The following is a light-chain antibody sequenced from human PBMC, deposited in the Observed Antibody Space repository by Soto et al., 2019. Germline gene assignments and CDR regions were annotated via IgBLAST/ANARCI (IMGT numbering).Light chain of an antibody. CDR1: ESISWW. J-gene: IGKJ1*01. CDR2: DVS. V-gene: IGKV1-5*01. CDR3: QQYNSYPRT. Sequence: DIQMTQSPSTLSASVGDRVTIACRASESISWWLAWYQQKPGKAPKLLIYDVSSLESGVPSRFNGSGSGTEFTLTTNSLRPDDFATYYCQQYNSYPRTFGQGTKVDIK.